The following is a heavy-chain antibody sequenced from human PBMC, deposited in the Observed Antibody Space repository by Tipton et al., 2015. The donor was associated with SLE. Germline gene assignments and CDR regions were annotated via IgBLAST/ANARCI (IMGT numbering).Heavy chain of an antibody. Sequence: GLVKPSETLSLTCAVSSYSISSDYYWGWIRQPPGKGLEWIGSIHHSGTTHHNPSLKSRITISIDTSKNEFSLKLSSVSAADTAIYYCARGGYTYGHTLFDYWGQGTLVTVSS. J-gene: IGHJ4*02. CDR1: SYSISSDYY. CDR2: IHHSGTT. CDR3: ARGGYTYGHTLFDY. D-gene: IGHD5-18*01. V-gene: IGHV4-38-2*01.